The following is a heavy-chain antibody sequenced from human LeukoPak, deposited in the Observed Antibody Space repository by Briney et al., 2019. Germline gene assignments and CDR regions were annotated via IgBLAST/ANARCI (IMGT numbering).Heavy chain of an antibody. CDR3: ARGDRGGPTVTSNY. CDR1: GYTFTSYY. CDR2: INPSGGST. Sequence: ASVKVCCKAYGYTFTSYYMHWMRQAPGQGLEWMGIINPSGGSTSYAQKFQGRVTMTRDMSTSTVYMELRSLRSDDTAVYYCARGDRGGPTVTSNYWGQGTLVTVSS. V-gene: IGHV1-46*01. D-gene: IGHD4-17*01. J-gene: IGHJ4*02.